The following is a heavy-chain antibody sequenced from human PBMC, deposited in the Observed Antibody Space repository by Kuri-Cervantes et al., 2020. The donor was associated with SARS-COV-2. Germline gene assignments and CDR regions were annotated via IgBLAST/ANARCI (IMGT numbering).Heavy chain of an antibody. CDR1: GGSISSSSYY. Sequence: GSLRLSCTVSGGSISSSSYYWGWIRQPPGKGLEWIGSIYYSGSTYYNLSLKSRVTISVDTSKNQFSLKLSSVTAADTAVYYCARAPQYSSRFDYWGQGTLVTVSS. D-gene: IGHD6-13*01. CDR3: ARAPQYSSRFDY. J-gene: IGHJ4*02. CDR2: IYYSGST. V-gene: IGHV4-39*01.